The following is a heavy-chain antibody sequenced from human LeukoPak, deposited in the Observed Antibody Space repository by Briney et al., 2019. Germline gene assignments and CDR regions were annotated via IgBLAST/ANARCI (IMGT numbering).Heavy chain of an antibody. CDR2: IKQDGGQI. J-gene: IGHJ4*02. CDR1: GFTFSSYA. D-gene: IGHD4-17*01. Sequence: GGSLRLSCAASGFTFSSYAMHWVRQAPGKGLEWVANIKQDGGQICYLESVKGRFTVPRDNAKNSLYLQMNSLRAEDTAVYYCARLGARQMLEYWGQGTLVTVSS. CDR3: ARLGARQMLEY. V-gene: IGHV3-7*01.